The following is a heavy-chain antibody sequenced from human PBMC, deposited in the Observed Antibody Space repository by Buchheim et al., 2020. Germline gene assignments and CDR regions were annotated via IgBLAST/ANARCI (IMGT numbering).Heavy chain of an antibody. CDR2: ITSGSSYI. D-gene: IGHD5-12*01. J-gene: IGHJ4*02. CDR1: GFTFSSHS. V-gene: IGHV3-21*01. CDR3: ARGLYSGYDTFDY. Sequence: EVQLVESGGGLVKPGGSLRLSCAASGFTFSSHSMNWARRAPGEGVEWVSSITSGSSYISYADSVKGRFTISRDNAKNSLYLQMNSLRAEDTAVYYCARGLYSGYDTFDYWGQGTL.